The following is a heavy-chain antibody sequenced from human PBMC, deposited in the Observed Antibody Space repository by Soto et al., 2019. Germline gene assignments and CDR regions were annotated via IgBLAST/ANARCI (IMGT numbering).Heavy chain of an antibody. Sequence: QVQLVQSGAEVKKPGASVKVSCKASGYTFTSYGISWVRQAPGQGLEWMGWISGYNGKTNNAQKFQGRVTMTTGTYKRTAYMDRRSLRSDDTAVYYWARRGLLEWLAHHDYWGQGTLVTVSS. CDR1: GYTFTSYG. D-gene: IGHD3-3*01. CDR2: ISGYNGKT. J-gene: IGHJ4*02. V-gene: IGHV1-18*01. CDR3: ARRGLLEWLAHHDY.